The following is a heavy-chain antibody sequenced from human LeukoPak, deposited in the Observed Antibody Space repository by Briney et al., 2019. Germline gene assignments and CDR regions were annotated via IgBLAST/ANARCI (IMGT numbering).Heavy chain of an antibody. Sequence: QSGGSLRLSCAASGSTFSSYAMHWVRQAPGKGLEWVAVISYDGSNKYYADSVRGRFTISRDNSKNMLYLQMNSLRAEDTAVYYCAREYALVVAAYGMDVWGQGTTVTVSS. CDR3: AREYALVVAAYGMDV. CDR1: GSTFSSYA. CDR2: ISYDGSNK. V-gene: IGHV3-30-3*01. J-gene: IGHJ6*02. D-gene: IGHD2-15*01.